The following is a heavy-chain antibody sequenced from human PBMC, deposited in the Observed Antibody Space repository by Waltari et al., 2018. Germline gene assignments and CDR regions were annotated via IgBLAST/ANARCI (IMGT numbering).Heavy chain of an antibody. CDR3: ATDRGDGYLDY. V-gene: IGHV1-69-2*01. CDR1: GYIFTTYY. J-gene: IGHJ4*02. CDR2: VDPEDGET. Sequence: VQLVQSGAEVKKPGTSVKISCKASGYIFTTYYVYWVRQAPGKGLEWMGLVDPEDGETIYAEKFQGRVTITADTSTDTAYMELSSLRSEDTAVYYCATDRGDGYLDYWGQGTLVTVSS.